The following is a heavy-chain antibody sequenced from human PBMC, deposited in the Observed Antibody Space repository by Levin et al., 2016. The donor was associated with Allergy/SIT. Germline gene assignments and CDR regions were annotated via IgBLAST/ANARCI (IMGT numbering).Heavy chain of an antibody. J-gene: IGHJ4*02. D-gene: IGHD5-12*01. V-gene: IGHV3-11*05. CDR2: ISSSSSYT. CDR3: ARDLYGGYFPFDY. Sequence: WIRQPPGKGLEWVSYISSSSSYTNYADSVKGRFTISRDNAKNSLYLQMNSLRAEDTAVYYCARDLYGGYFPFDYWGQGTLVTVSS.